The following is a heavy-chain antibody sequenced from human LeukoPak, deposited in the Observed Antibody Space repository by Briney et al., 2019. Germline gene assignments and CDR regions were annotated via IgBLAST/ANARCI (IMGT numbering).Heavy chain of an antibody. CDR1: GYTFTTYS. J-gene: IGHJ4*02. Sequence: ASVKVSCKASGYTFTTYSIFWMRQAPGQGLEWMGWINAGNGNTKYSQKLQDRVTITRDTSANTAYVELSSLRSEDTAVYYCAREHDFLIDYSFDFWGQGTLVTVSS. V-gene: IGHV1-3*01. CDR2: INAGNGNT. CDR3: AREHDFLIDYSFDF. D-gene: IGHD3-3*01.